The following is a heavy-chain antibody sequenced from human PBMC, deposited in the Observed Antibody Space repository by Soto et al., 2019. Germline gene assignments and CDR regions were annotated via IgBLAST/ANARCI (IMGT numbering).Heavy chain of an antibody. D-gene: IGHD2-21*02. V-gene: IGHV4-59*01. J-gene: IGHJ3*01. CDR1: GGSISNFY. Sequence: QVQLHESGPGLVKPSETLSLTCTVSGGSISNFYWSWIRQSPGRGLEWIGYGYMYYSGSTYYNPSLESRVTISVDTSKNQISLRLTSVTADYTALYYCARGSLSTETANALDVWGPGTMVTVSS. CDR3: ARGSLSTETANALDV. CDR2: MYYSGST.